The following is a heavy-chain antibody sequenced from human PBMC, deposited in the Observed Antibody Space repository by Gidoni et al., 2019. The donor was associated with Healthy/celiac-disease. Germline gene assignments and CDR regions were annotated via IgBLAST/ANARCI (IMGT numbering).Heavy chain of an antibody. Sequence: EVQLVESGGGLVKPGGSLRLSCAASGFTFSSYSMNWVRQAPGKGLEWVSSISSSSSYIYYADSVKGRFTISRDNAKNSLYLQMNSLRAEDTAVYYCARGLGYCGGDCLGGMDVWGQGTTVTVSS. D-gene: IGHD2-21*01. CDR2: ISSSSSYI. CDR3: ARGLGYCGGDCLGGMDV. V-gene: IGHV3-21*01. CDR1: GFTFSSYS. J-gene: IGHJ6*02.